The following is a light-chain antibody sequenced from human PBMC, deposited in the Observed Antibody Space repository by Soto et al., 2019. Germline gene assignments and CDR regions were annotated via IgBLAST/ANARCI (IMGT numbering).Light chain of an antibody. Sequence: QSALTQPASVSGSPGQSITIFCAGTMRDIGAYNLVSWYQQHPGRAPQLIIYEVRNRPSGSSFRFAGSKSGNTASLTISGLQAEDAADYYCASFTPRSSLIFGGGTKVTVL. CDR3: ASFTPRSSLI. V-gene: IGLV2-14*01. CDR2: EVR. CDR1: MRDIGAYNL. J-gene: IGLJ2*01.